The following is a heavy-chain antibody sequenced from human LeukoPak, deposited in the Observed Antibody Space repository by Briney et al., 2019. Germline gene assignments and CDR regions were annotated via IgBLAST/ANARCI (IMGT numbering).Heavy chain of an antibody. Sequence: GGSLRLSCAASGFTFSSYAMHWVRQAPGKGLEWVAVISYDGSNKYYADSVKGRFTISRDNSKNTLYLQMNSLGAEDTAVYYCARGERDFDYWGQGTLVTVSS. CDR1: GFTFSSYA. V-gene: IGHV3-30*04. CDR2: ISYDGSNK. CDR3: ARGERDFDY. J-gene: IGHJ4*02.